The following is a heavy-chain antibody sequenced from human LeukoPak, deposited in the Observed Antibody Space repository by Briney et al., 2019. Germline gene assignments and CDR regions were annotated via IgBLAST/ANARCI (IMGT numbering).Heavy chain of an antibody. Sequence: GGSLRLSCTASGFIFSGSWMAWIRQAPGKGLEWVAIIKKDGSEKYYVDSMKGRFTISRDNAKNSLFLQMNSLRAEDTAIYYCTTDTWYSTGHWGQGTLVTASS. CDR3: TTDTWYSTGH. CDR2: IKKDGSEK. J-gene: IGHJ4*02. D-gene: IGHD1-14*01. CDR1: GFIFSGSW. V-gene: IGHV3-7*03.